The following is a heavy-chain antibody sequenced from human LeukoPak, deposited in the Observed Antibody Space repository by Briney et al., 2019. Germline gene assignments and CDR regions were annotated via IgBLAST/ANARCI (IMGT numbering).Heavy chain of an antibody. CDR1: GGSISSSNW. V-gene: IGHV4-4*02. Sequence: SGTLSLTCAVSGGSISSSNWWSWLRQPPGQDLEWIGQIYHSGSTNYNPSLNSRVTISVDKSKNQFSLKLSSVTAADTAVYYCARVVARAFDIWGQGTMVTVS. CDR2: IYHSGST. J-gene: IGHJ3*02. D-gene: IGHD2-2*01. CDR3: ARVVARAFDI.